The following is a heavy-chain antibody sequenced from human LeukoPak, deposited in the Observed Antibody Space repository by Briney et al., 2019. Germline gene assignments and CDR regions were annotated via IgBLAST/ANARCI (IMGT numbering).Heavy chain of an antibody. CDR2: INPSGGST. J-gene: IGHJ5*02. CDR1: GYTFTSYY. D-gene: IGHD6-13*01. V-gene: IGHV1-46*01. Sequence: ASVKVSFKASGYTFTSYYMHWVRQAPGQGLEWMGIINPSGGSTSYAQKFQGRVTMTRDTSTSTVYMELSSLRSEDTAVYYCARDGQQQLDGRWFDPWGQGTLVTVSS. CDR3: ARDGQQQLDGRWFDP.